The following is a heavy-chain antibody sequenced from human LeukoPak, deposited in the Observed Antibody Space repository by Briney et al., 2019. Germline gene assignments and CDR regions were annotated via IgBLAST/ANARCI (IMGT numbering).Heavy chain of an antibody. D-gene: IGHD3-22*01. CDR1: GYTFTGYY. J-gene: IGHJ4*02. V-gene: IGHV1-2*02. Sequence: GASVKVSCKASGYTFTGYYMHWVRQAPGQGLEWMGWINPNSGGTNCAQKFQGRVTMTRDTSISTAYMELSRLRSDDTAVYYCARQTHYYDSSGYYYEFNNGLDYWGQGTLVTVSS. CDR3: ARQTHYYDSSGYYYEFNNGLDY. CDR2: INPNSGGT.